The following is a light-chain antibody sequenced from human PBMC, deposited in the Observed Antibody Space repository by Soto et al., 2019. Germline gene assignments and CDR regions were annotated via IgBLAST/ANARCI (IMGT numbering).Light chain of an antibody. V-gene: IGKV1-5*03. CDR1: QSVSDW. CDR3: QEYDGRWT. CDR2: KAS. J-gene: IGKJ1*01. Sequence: DIQMTQSPSTVSVSVGDRVTITCRASQSVSDWLAWYQQKPGKAPKLLIYKASSLNSGVPSRFSGSGSGTEFTLTISSLQPDDFATYYCQEYDGRWTFGQGTKVEIK.